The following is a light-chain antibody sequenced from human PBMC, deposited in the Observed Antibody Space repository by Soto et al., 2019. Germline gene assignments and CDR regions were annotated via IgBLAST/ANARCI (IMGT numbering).Light chain of an antibody. V-gene: IGKV1-8*01. Sequence: AIQMTQSPSSLSASTGDRVTITCRASQGISNYLVWYQQQPGKAPKVLIHAASTLQSGVSSRFSGSGSGTDFTLTISRLQSEDFATYYCQQYSSYPLTFGQGTKVEV. CDR2: AAS. CDR1: QGISNY. J-gene: IGKJ1*01. CDR3: QQYSSYPLT.